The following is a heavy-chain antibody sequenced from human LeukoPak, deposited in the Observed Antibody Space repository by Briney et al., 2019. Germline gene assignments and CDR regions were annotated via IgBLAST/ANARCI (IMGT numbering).Heavy chain of an antibody. CDR1: GFTFSSYS. Sequence: PGGSLRLSCAASGFTFSSYSMNWVRQAPGKGLEWVSSISSSSSYIYYADSVKGRFTISRDNAKNSLYLQMNSLRAEDTAVYYCAKGGYCSGGSCYSVLYFDYWGQGTLVTVSS. V-gene: IGHV3-21*04. D-gene: IGHD2-15*01. CDR3: AKGGYCSGGSCYSVLYFDY. CDR2: ISSSSSYI. J-gene: IGHJ4*02.